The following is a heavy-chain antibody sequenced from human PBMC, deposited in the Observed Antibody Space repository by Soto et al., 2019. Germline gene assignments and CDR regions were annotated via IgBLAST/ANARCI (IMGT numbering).Heavy chain of an antibody. V-gene: IGHV1-2*02. CDR1: GYTFTGYY. Sequence: ASVKVSCKASGYTFTGYYMHWVRQAPGQGLEWMGWINPNSGGTNYAQKFQGRVTMTRDTSISTAYMELSRLRSDDTAVYYCAKDVRYCSSTSCFNVMDVWGQGTTVTVS. J-gene: IGHJ6*02. CDR2: INPNSGGT. CDR3: AKDVRYCSSTSCFNVMDV. D-gene: IGHD2-2*01.